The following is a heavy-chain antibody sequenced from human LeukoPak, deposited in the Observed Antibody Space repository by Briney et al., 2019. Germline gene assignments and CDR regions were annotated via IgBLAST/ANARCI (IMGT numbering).Heavy chain of an antibody. Sequence: GGSLRLSCAASGFTFSSSGMGWVRQAPGKGLECVSPITGSGGSTSYTDSVKGRFTISRDNSKNTLYLQMNSLRAEDTAVDYCARGRNTGRQFYFDWWGQGTLVTVAS. V-gene: IGHV3-23*01. CDR3: ARGRNTGRQFYFDW. J-gene: IGHJ4*02. CDR2: ITGSGGST. D-gene: IGHD5-18*01. CDR1: GFTFSSSG.